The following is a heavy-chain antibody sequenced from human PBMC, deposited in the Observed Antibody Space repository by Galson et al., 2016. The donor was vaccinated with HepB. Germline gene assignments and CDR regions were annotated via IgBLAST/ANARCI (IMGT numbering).Heavy chain of an antibody. J-gene: IGHJ4*02. CDR1: GFTFNSYA. CDR2: ISDNGHAT. Sequence: SLRLSCAGSGFTFNSYAMNWVRQAPGKGLEWISLISDNGHATYYADPVRGRFSIARDNSKNTLYLQVNSLRADDTAVYYCAKCPPGTRGSLDSWGQGTLVTVSS. CDR3: AKCPPGTRGSLDS. D-gene: IGHD1-14*01. V-gene: IGHV3-23*01.